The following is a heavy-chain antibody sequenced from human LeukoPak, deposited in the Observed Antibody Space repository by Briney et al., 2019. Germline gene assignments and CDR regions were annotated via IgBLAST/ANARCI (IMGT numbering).Heavy chain of an antibody. CDR1: GFTFSSYS. Sequence: GGSLRLSCAASGFTFSSYSMNWVRQAPAKGLERVSSISSSSSYIYYVDSLKGRFTISRDNAKNSLYLQMNSLRAEDTAVYYCARGARAAAGTEYFQLWGQGTLVTVSS. J-gene: IGHJ1*01. CDR3: ARGARAAAGTEYFQL. V-gene: IGHV3-21*01. CDR2: ISSSSSYI. D-gene: IGHD6-13*01.